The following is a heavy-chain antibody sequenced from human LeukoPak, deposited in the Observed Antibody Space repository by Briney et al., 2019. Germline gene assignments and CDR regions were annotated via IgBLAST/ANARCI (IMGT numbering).Heavy chain of an antibody. CDR3: TTDPRNGYRIDY. CDR2: IKSKTDGGTT. CDR1: GFTFSNAW. Sequence: PGGSLRLSCAASGFTFSNAWMSWVRQAPGKGLEWVGRIKSKTDGGTTDYAAPVKGRFTISRDDSKNTLYLQMNSQKTEDTAVYYCTTDPRNGYRIDYWGQGTLVTVSS. V-gene: IGHV3-15*01. J-gene: IGHJ4*02. D-gene: IGHD5-18*01.